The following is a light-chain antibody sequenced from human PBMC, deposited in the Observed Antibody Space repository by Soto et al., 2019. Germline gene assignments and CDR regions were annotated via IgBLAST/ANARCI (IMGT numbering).Light chain of an antibody. Sequence: DIQMTQSPSSLSASVGDRVTITCQASQDISNYLNWYQQKPGKAPKLLIYDASNLETGVPSRFSGSGSGTDFTFTISSLQPEDSATYYCQQYDNLPLTFGGGPKVEIK. J-gene: IGKJ4*01. V-gene: IGKV1-33*01. CDR3: QQYDNLPLT. CDR2: DAS. CDR1: QDISNY.